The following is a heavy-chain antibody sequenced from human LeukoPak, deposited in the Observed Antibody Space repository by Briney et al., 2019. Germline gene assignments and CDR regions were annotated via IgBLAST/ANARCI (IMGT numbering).Heavy chain of an antibody. CDR3: ARSSQEEAIVRPSDY. CDR2: ISASSGNR. CDR1: GYTFTNYH. V-gene: IGHV1-18*04. J-gene: IGHJ4*02. D-gene: IGHD2-15*01. Sequence: ASVKVSCKASGYTFTNYHINWVRQAPGQGLEWMGWISASSGNRNHAQKLQGRVTMTTDTSTTTAYMELRNLRSDDTAVYYCARSSQEEAIVRPSDYWGQGTLVTVSS.